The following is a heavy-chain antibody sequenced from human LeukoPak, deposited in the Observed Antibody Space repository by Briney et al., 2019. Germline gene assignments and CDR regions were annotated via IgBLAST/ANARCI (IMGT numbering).Heavy chain of an antibody. Sequence: PSETLSLTCTVSGGSISSYYWSWVRQPAGKALEWIGRIYTSGSADHNPSLKSRVNISLDTSKNQFSLRLSSVTAADTAVYYCARDATLLYGSGRPNWFDPWGQGILVTVSS. CDR3: ARDATLLYGSGRPNWFDP. CDR2: IYTSGSA. D-gene: IGHD3-10*01. V-gene: IGHV4-4*07. J-gene: IGHJ5*02. CDR1: GGSISSYY.